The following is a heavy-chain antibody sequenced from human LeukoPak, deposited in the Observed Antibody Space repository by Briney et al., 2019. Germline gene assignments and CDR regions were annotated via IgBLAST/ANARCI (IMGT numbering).Heavy chain of an antibody. CDR1: GGSISSYY. Sequence: PSETLSLTCTVSGGSISSYYWSWLRQPAGKGLEWIGRIYTSGSTNYNPSLKSRVTMSVDTSKNQFSLTLSSVTAADTAVYYCARDASYYYGSGSPRHFDYWGQGTLVTVSS. D-gene: IGHD3-10*01. V-gene: IGHV4-4*07. J-gene: IGHJ4*02. CDR2: IYTSGST. CDR3: ARDASYYYGSGSPRHFDY.